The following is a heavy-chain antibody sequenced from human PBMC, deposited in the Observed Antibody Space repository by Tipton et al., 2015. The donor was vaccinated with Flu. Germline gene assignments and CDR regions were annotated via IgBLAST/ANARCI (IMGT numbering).Heavy chain of an antibody. D-gene: IGHD1-26*01. V-gene: IGHV1-18*01. CDR2: ISAYNGNT. CDR1: GYTFTSYG. CDR3: ARDHPVGIVGATMDY. J-gene: IGHJ4*02. Sequence: QVQLVQSGAEVKKPGASVKVSCKASGYTFTSYGISWVRQAPGQGLEWMGWISAYNGNTNYAQKLQGRVTMTTDASTSTAYMELRSLRSDDTAVYYCARDHPVGIVGATMDYWGQGTLVTVSS.